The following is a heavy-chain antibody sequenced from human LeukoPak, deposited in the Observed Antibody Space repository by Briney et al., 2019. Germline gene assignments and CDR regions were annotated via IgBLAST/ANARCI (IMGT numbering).Heavy chain of an antibody. Sequence: GGSLRLSCAASGFTVSSNYMSWVRQAPGKGLEWVSVIYSGGSTYYADSVKGRFTISRDNSKNTLYLQMNSLRAEDTAVYYCARSPYGGYGDNWGQGTLVTVSS. V-gene: IGHV3-66*01. D-gene: IGHD4-17*01. CDR2: IYSGGST. CDR1: GFTVSSNY. J-gene: IGHJ4*02. CDR3: ARSPYGGYGDN.